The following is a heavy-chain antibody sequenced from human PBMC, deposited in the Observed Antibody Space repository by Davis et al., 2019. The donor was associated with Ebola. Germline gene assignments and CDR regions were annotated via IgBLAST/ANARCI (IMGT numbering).Heavy chain of an antibody. J-gene: IGHJ2*01. CDR2: IYYSGST. D-gene: IGHD5-18*01. CDR1: GGSISSSSYY. CDR3: ARDDSYGHGYFDL. V-gene: IGHV4-39*07. Sequence: SETLSLTCTVSGGSISSSSYYWGWIRQPPGKGLEWIGSIYYSGSTYYNPSLKSRVTISVDTSKNQFSLKLSSVTAADTAVYYCARDDSYGHGYFDLWGRGTLVTVSS.